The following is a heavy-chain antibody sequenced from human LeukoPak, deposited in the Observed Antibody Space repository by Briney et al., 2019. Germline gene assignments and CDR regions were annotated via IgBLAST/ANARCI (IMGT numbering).Heavy chain of an antibody. CDR1: GGSISSYY. Sequence: PSETLSLTCTVSGGSISSYYWSWIRQPPGKGLEWIGYICYSGSTNYNPSLKSRVTISVDTSKNQFSLRLTSVTAADTAVYYCARGDYYYGSGSYYSPTFDYWGQGTLVTVSS. CDR2: ICYSGST. CDR3: ARGDYYYGSGSYYSPTFDY. D-gene: IGHD3-10*01. V-gene: IGHV4-59*08. J-gene: IGHJ4*02.